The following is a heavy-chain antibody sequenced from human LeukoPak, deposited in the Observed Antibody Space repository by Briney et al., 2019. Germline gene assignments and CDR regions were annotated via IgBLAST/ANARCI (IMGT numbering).Heavy chain of an antibody. Sequence: PGGSLRLSCVASGFTFSVHGMSWVRQAPGKGLEWISYIGSSSSDIYNADSVKGRFTSSRDNAKNSLYLQMNSLRVEDTAVYYCAREKDDSVWGSDRIFDSWGRGIMVSVSS. CDR1: GFTFSVHG. CDR3: AREKDDSVWGSDRIFDS. V-gene: IGHV3-21*05. D-gene: IGHD3-16*02. J-gene: IGHJ4*02. CDR2: IGSSSSDI.